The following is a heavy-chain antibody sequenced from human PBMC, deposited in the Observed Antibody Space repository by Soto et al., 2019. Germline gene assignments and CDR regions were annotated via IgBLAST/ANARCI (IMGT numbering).Heavy chain of an antibody. CDR2: ISANSNYM. Sequence: PGGSLRLSCAASGFTFSTYSMNWVRQAPGKGLEWVSFISANSNYMYYVDSVNGRFTISRDNGKNSLYLQMNSLRAEDTAVYYCAREGAGGKKFDSWGQGTLVTVSS. J-gene: IGHJ4*02. V-gene: IGHV3-21*01. CDR1: GFTFSTYS. CDR3: AREGAGGKKFDS. D-gene: IGHD1-26*01.